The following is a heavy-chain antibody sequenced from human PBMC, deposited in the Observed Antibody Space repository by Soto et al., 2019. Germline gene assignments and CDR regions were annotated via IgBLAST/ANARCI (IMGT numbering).Heavy chain of an antibody. V-gene: IGHV3-74*03. CDR3: ARDLRKRVRGLGLPDDPYNWFDT. D-gene: IGHD3-10*01. Sequence: PGGSLRLSCAASGFTFKFYWMYWVRQAPGKGPVWVSGINTDGTTTTYADSVKGRFTISRDNAKNTLYLQVNSLRAEDTAVYYCARDLRKRVRGLGLPDDPYNWFDTWGQGTLVTVSS. CDR1: GFTFKFYW. CDR2: INTDGTTT. J-gene: IGHJ5*02.